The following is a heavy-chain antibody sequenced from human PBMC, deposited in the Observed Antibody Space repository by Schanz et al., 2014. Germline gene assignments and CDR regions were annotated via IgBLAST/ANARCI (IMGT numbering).Heavy chain of an antibody. CDR1: GFTVNTNY. CDR3: VREDMVRGIRAFDI. J-gene: IGHJ3*02. D-gene: IGHD3-10*01. CDR2: MYINSGST. V-gene: IGHV3-53*01. Sequence: EVQLVESGGGLIQPGGSLRLSCAVSGFTVNTNYMSWVRQAPGKGLEWISSMYINSGSTQYADSVKGRFIISRDSSKNTLFLQMNSLRAEDTAVYYCVREDMVRGIRAFDIWGQGTMVTVSS.